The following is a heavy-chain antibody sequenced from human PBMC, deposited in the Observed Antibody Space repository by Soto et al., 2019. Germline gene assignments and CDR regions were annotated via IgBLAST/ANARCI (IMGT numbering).Heavy chain of an antibody. D-gene: IGHD2-15*01. CDR1: GFSLSTSGVG. V-gene: IGHV2-5*02. Sequence: QITLKESGPPLVKPTQTLTLTCTFSGFSLSTSGVGVGWIRQPPGKALEWLALIYWDDDKRYSPSLKSRLTITKDTSKNQVVLTMTNMDPVDTATYYCAHSREIHCSGGSCYHNWFDPWGQGTLVTVSS. J-gene: IGHJ5*02. CDR2: IYWDDDK. CDR3: AHSREIHCSGGSCYHNWFDP.